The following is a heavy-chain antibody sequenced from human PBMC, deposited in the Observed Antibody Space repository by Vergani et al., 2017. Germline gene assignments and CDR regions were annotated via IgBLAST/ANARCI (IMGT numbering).Heavy chain of an antibody. D-gene: IGHD6-25*01. CDR3: ARLTQRLSNWFDP. V-gene: IGHV4-34*01. Sequence: QVQLQQWGAGLLKPSETLSLTCAVYGGSFSGYYWSWIRQPPGKGLGWIGEINHSGSTNYNPSLKSRVTISVDTSKNQFSLKLSSVTAADTAVYYCARLTQRLSNWFDPWGQGTLVTVSS. CDR2: INHSGST. CDR1: GGSFSGYY. J-gene: IGHJ5*02.